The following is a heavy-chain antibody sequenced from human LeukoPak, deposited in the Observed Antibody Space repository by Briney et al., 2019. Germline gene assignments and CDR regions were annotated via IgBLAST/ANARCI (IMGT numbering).Heavy chain of an antibody. CDR2: INPNSGGT. D-gene: IGHD4-23*01. CDR1: GYTFTGYY. Sequence: ASVKVSCKASGYTFTGYYIHRVRQAPGQGLEWMGWINPNSGGTNYAQKFQGRVTMTRDTSISTAYMELSRLRSDDTAVYYCARDQGTQLRWRRNWFDPWGQGTLVTVSS. J-gene: IGHJ5*02. CDR3: ARDQGTQLRWRRNWFDP. V-gene: IGHV1-2*02.